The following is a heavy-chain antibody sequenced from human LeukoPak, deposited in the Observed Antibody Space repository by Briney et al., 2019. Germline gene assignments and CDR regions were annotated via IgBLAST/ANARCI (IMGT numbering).Heavy chain of an antibody. D-gene: IGHD2-2*02. CDR2: IRYDGRNN. CDR3: AKDKGKFPEPYQLLYRTIDY. CDR1: GFTFSSYG. Sequence: GGSLSLSCAASGFTFSSYGMNWVRQARGKGGEWVAVIRYDGRNNYNADSVKGRFTISRDNSETTLYLQMHSLRAEDTAVYYCAKDKGKFPEPYQLLYRTIDYWGQGALVTVSS. J-gene: IGHJ4*02. V-gene: IGHV3-30*02.